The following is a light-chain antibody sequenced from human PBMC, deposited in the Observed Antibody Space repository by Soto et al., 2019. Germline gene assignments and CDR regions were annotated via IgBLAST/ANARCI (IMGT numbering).Light chain of an antibody. Sequence: QSALTQPPSASGSPGQSVTISCIGTSSDVGGYNYVSWYQQHPGKAPKLIIYEVTERPSGVPDRFSGSKSGNTASLTVSGLQAEDEADYYCSSYAGSNNFVFGGGTKLTVL. V-gene: IGLV2-8*01. J-gene: IGLJ2*01. CDR1: SSDVGGYNY. CDR3: SSYAGSNNFV. CDR2: EVT.